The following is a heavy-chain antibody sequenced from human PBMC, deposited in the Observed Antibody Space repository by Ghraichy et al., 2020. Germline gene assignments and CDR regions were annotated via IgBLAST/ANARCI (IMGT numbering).Heavy chain of an antibody. CDR3: VGVGY. Sequence: GGSLRLSCAASGFTFSTYWMAWVRQAPGKGLEWVGNVNPDGSGKWYVDSVKGRFTISRDNAEKSLYLQMNSLRVEDTAVYYCVGVGYWGQGTLVTVSS. J-gene: IGHJ4*02. CDR1: GFTFSTYW. V-gene: IGHV3-7*03. CDR2: VNPDGSGK.